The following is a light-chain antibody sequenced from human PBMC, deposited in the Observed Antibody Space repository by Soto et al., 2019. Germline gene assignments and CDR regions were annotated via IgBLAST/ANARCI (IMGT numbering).Light chain of an antibody. CDR2: KAS. CDR3: QQYNSYSPYT. CDR1: QSISSR. V-gene: IGKV1-5*03. J-gene: IGKJ2*01. Sequence: DIQMTQSPSTLSASVGDRVTITCRASQSISSRLAWYQQKPGKAPKLLIYKASSLESGVPSRFSGSESGTEFTLTISSLQPDDFAAYYCQQYNSYSPYTFGRGTKLEIK.